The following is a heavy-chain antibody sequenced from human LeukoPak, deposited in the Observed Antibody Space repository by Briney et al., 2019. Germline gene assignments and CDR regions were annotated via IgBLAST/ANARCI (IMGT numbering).Heavy chain of an antibody. J-gene: IGHJ5*02. CDR2: VYNSGST. V-gene: IGHV4-59*01. D-gene: IGHD1-1*01. CDR1: GASMSNYH. CDR3: ARGTGGYRFDP. Sequence: RSSETLSLTCAVSGASMSNYHWSWIRQPPGRGPEYIGYVYNSGSTFYNPSLKSRVTISADTSRKQFSLKLTSVTATDTAVYYCARGTGGYRFDPWGQGILVTVSS.